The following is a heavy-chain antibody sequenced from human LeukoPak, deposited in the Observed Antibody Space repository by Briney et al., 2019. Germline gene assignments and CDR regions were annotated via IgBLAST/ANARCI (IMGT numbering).Heavy chain of an antibody. J-gene: IGHJ5*02. CDR1: GGTFSSYA. D-gene: IGHD1-7*01. V-gene: IGHV1-69*05. CDR3: ARDNYAGANWFDP. Sequence: SVKVSCKASGGTFSSYAISWARQAPGQGLEWMGGNIPIFGTANYAQKFQGRVTITTDESTSTAYMELSSLRSEDTAVYYCARDNYAGANWFDPWGQGTLVTVSS. CDR2: NIPIFGTA.